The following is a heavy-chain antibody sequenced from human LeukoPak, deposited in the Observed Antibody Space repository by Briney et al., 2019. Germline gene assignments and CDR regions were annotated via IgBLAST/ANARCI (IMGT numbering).Heavy chain of an antibody. J-gene: IGHJ4*02. Sequence: GGSLRLSCAASGFTFSGYSMNWVRQAPGKGLEWVSSISSSSSYIYYADSVKGRFTISRDNAKNSLYLQMNSLRAEDTAVYYCAREGDSSGYYYVFDYWGQGTLVTVSS. CDR2: ISSSSSYI. CDR3: AREGDSSGYYYVFDY. V-gene: IGHV3-21*01. CDR1: GFTFSGYS. D-gene: IGHD3-22*01.